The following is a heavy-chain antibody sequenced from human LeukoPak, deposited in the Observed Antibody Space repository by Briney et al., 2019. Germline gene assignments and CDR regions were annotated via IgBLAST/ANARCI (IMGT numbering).Heavy chain of an antibody. J-gene: IGHJ4*02. Sequence: GGSLRLSCVASGFTFDSYWMSWVRQAPGKGLEWVALIWYDGTNKYYADSVKGRFTISRDNSKNALYLQMNSLRAEDTAVYYCARDYCSSTSCLFDYWGQGTLVTVSS. CDR1: GFTFDSYW. CDR2: IWYDGTNK. D-gene: IGHD2-2*01. CDR3: ARDYCSSTSCLFDY. V-gene: IGHV3-33*08.